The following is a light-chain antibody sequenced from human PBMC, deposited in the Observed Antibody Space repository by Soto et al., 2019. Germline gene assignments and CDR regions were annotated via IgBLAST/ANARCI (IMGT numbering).Light chain of an antibody. CDR2: GNS. Sequence: QAVVTQPPSVSGAPGQRVTISCTGSSSNIGAGYDVHWYQQRPGTAPKLLIYGNSNRPSGVPDRFSGSKSGTSASLAITGLQSEDEADYYCQSYDSSLSGSPVVFGGGTKLTV. J-gene: IGLJ2*01. V-gene: IGLV1-40*01. CDR3: QSYDSSLSGSPVV. CDR1: SSNIGAGYD.